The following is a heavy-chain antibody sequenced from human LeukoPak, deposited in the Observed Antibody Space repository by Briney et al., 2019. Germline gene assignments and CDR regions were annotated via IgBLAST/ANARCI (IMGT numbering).Heavy chain of an antibody. CDR1: GLTFSNTW. V-gene: IGHV3-48*01. D-gene: IGHD6-6*01. Sequence: GGSLRLSCAASGLTFSNTWLTWVRQAPGKGLEWVSCMSRGGSATFYADSVKGRFTISRDNGKNSLYLQMNSLRAEDTAVYYCAKTRHKYSSSSAPDYWGQGTLVTVSS. J-gene: IGHJ4*02. CDR3: AKTRHKYSSSSAPDY. CDR2: MSRGGSAT.